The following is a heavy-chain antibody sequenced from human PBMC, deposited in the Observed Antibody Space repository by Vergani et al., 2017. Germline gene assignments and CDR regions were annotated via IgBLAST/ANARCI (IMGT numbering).Heavy chain of an antibody. Sequence: QVQLVESGGGVVQPGRSLRLSCAASGFTFSSYGMHWVRQAPGKGLEWVAVIWYDGSNKYYADSVKGRFTISRDNSKNTLYLQMNILRAEDTAVYYCARELYSSGWDFYYYYGMDVWGQGTTVTVSS. D-gene: IGHD6-19*01. CDR1: GFTFSSYG. CDR2: IWYDGSNK. V-gene: IGHV3-33*01. J-gene: IGHJ6*02. CDR3: ARELYSSGWDFYYYYGMDV.